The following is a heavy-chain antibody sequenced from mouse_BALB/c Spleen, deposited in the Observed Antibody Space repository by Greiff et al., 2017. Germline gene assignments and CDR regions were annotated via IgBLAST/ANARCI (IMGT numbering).Heavy chain of an antibody. CDR1: GDSITSGY. CDR2: ISYSGST. J-gene: IGHJ3*01. CDR3: ARFDDYDEGAWFAY. V-gene: IGHV3-8*02. D-gene: IGHD2-4*01. Sequence: VQLKESGPSLVKPSQTLSLTCSVTGDSITSGYWNWIRKFPGNKLEYMGYISYSGSTYYNPSLKSRISITRDTSTNQYYLQLNSVTTEDTATYYCARFDDYDEGAWFAYWGQGTLVTVSA.